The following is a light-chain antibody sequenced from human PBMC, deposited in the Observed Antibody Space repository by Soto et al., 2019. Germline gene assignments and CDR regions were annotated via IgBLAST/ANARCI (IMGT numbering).Light chain of an antibody. CDR2: END. CDR3: STWDDSLSSVL. V-gene: IGLV2-14*01. CDR1: SSDVGGYNY. J-gene: IGLJ2*01. Sequence: QSALTQPASVSGSPGQSITISCTGTSSDVGGYNYVSWYQQHPGKAPKLMIYENDQRPSGVPDRFSGSKSGTSASLAISGLRPEDEATYYCSTWDDSLSSVLFGGGTKLTVL.